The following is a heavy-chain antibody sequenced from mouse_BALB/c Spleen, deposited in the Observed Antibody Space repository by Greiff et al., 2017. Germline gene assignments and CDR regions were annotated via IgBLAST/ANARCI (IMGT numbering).Heavy chain of an antibody. V-gene: IGHV5-4*02. D-gene: IGHD1-2*01. CDR1: GFTFSDYY. J-gene: IGHJ4*01. CDR2: ISDGGSYT. Sequence: DVMLVESGGGLVKPGGSLKLSCAASGFTFSDYYMYWVRQTPEKRLEWVATISDGGSYTYYPDSVKGRFTISRDNAKNNLYLQMSSLKSEDTAMYYCARGGDYYGYPYAMDYWGQGTSVTVSS. CDR3: ARGGDYYGYPYAMDY.